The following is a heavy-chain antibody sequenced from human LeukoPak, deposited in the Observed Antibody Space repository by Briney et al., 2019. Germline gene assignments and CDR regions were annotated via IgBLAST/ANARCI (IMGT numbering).Heavy chain of an antibody. Sequence: GGSLRLSCSVSGFTFSAYTMHWVRQAPGRGLQYVSSISTNGGKAYYADSVKGRFTISRDNSKNTLFLQTGSLRAEDMAVYYCAREASIVVRCSDYWGQGTLVTVSS. V-gene: IGHV3-64*02. J-gene: IGHJ4*02. CDR3: AREASIVVRCSDY. CDR1: GFTFSAYT. CDR2: ISTNGGKA. D-gene: IGHD6-6*01.